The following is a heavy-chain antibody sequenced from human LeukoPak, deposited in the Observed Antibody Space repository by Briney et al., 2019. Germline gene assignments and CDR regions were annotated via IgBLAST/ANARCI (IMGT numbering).Heavy chain of an antibody. V-gene: IGHV4-38-2*02. Sequence: PETLSLTCTVSGYSISSGYYWGWIRQPPGKGLEWIGSIYHSGSTYYNPSLKSRVTISVDTSKNQFSLKLSSVTAADTAVYYCAREVQLWQLYYYYYYMDVWGKGTTVTVSS. D-gene: IGHD5-18*01. CDR1: GYSISSGYY. CDR3: AREVQLWQLYYYYYYMDV. J-gene: IGHJ6*03. CDR2: IYHSGST.